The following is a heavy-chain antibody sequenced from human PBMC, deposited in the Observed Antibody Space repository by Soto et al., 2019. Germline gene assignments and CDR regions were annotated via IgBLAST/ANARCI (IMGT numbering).Heavy chain of an antibody. CDR3: ARDLAAGDL. J-gene: IGHJ5*02. CDR1: GYTFTRYY. V-gene: IGHV1-46*01. CDR2: INPMGGST. Sequence: ASVKVSCKASGYTFTRYYMHWVRQAPGQGLEWVAIINPMGGSTNYAQEFQGRVTLTSDTSTSTVYMELSSLRFEDTALFYCARDLAAGDLWGQGTLVTVSS. D-gene: IGHD6-13*01.